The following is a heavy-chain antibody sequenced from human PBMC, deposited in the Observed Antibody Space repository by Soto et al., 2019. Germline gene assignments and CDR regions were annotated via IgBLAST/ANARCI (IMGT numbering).Heavy chain of an antibody. J-gene: IGHJ5*02. Sequence: ASVKVSCKASGGTFTDLGLHWVRQAPGQGLEWMGGIIPIFGTPNYAQEFQGRVIITADEFTSTAHMELSSLRSEDTAVYYCARGWDHYDSSGLLTWFDPWGQGTLVTVSS. CDR3: ARGWDHYDSSGLLTWFDP. V-gene: IGHV1-69*13. CDR2: IIPIFGTP. D-gene: IGHD3-22*01. CDR1: GGTFTDLG.